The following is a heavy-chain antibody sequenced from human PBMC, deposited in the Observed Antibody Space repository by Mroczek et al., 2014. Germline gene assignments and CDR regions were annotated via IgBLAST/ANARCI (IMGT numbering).Heavy chain of an antibody. V-gene: IGHV4-59*01. CDR2: IYYSGST. Sequence: QVQLQESGPGLVKPSETLSLTCTVSGGSISSYYWSWIRQPPGKGLEWIGYIYYSGSTNYNPSLKSRVTISVDTSKNQFSLKLSSVTAADTAVYYCASVLWSGSTHDYWGQGTLVTVSS. CDR1: GGSISSYY. D-gene: IGHD3-3*01. J-gene: IGHJ4*02. CDR3: ASVLWSGSTHDY.